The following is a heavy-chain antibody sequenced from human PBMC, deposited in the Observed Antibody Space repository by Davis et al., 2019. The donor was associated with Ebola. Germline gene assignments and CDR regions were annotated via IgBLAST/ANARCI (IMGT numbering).Heavy chain of an antibody. CDR1: VITFSSYA. D-gene: IGHD3-3*01. V-gene: IGHV3-23*01. CDR2: ISVSGGST. Sequence: GGPLRPPCTDPVITFSSYAMTWVRQAPGKGLEWVAPISVSGGSTYYADSVKGRFTSSRDNSKKTLYLQMNSLRAEDTAVYYCAKSGLSFGVVKYHYGMDVWGKGTTVTVSS. CDR3: AKSGLSFGVVKYHYGMDV. J-gene: IGHJ6*04.